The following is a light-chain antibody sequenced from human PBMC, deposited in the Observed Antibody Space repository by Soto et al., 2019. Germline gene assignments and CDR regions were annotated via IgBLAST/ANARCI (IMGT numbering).Light chain of an antibody. Sequence: DSVTVTCRASDDITNYLAWYQQKAGKAPKLLIYDASTLYSGVPSRFSGSGSGTDFTLTISSLQPEDFAVYFCHQDFNLPWTCGQGTKVDIK. V-gene: IGKV1-9*01. J-gene: IGKJ1*01. CDR3: HQDFNLPWT. CDR1: DDITNY. CDR2: DAS.